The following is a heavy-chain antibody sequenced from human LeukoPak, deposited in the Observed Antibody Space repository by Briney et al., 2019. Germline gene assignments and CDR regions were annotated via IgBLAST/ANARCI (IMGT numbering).Heavy chain of an antibody. Sequence: GGSLRLSRAASGFTFITYSMSWVRQAPGKGLEWVSVIYSGGSTYYAESVKGRFTISRDNSKNTLYLQMNSLRAEDTAVYYCARDWRWNGDGYNWGQGTLVTVSS. CDR1: GFTFITYS. D-gene: IGHD5-24*01. J-gene: IGHJ4*02. CDR3: ARDWRWNGDGYN. V-gene: IGHV3-53*01. CDR2: IYSGGST.